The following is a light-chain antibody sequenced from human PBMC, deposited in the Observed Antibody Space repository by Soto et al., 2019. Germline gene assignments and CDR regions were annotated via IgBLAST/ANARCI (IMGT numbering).Light chain of an antibody. CDR3: QQRSNWPPGLT. Sequence: EMVLTQSPATLSLSPGERXXXXXXXXQSVSSYLAWYQQKPGQAPRLLIYDASNRATGIPARFSGSGSGTDFTLTISSLEPEDFAVYYCQQRSNWPPGLTFGQGTRLEIK. CDR1: QSVSSY. CDR2: DAS. J-gene: IGKJ5*01. V-gene: IGKV3-11*01.